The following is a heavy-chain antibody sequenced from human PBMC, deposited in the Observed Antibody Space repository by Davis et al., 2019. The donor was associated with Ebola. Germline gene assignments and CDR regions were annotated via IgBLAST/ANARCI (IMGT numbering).Heavy chain of an antibody. CDR3: AREAASPFDY. J-gene: IGHJ4*02. V-gene: IGHV3-7*03. CDR1: GFTFSNYY. D-gene: IGHD2-15*01. Sequence: GESLKISCAASGFTFSNYYMTWVRQAPGKGLEWVANINQDGSEKYYVDSVKGRFTISRDNAKNSLYLQMNSLRAEDTAVYYCAREAASPFDYWGQGTLVTVSS. CDR2: INQDGSEK.